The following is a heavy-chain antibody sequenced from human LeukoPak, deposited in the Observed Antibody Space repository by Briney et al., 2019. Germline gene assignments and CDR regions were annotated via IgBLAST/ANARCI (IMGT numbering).Heavy chain of an antibody. CDR3: ARATWEERFLKWFLDQ. D-gene: IGHD3-3*01. CDR1: GGSISSSSYY. CDR2: IYYSGST. J-gene: IGHJ5*02. Sequence: SETLSLTCTVSGGSISSSSYYWGWIRQPPGKGLVWFGIIYYSGSTYYNPSLKSRVTISVDTSKNQFSLKLSSVTAADTAVYYCARATWEERFLKWFLDQWGQGTLVIVSS. V-gene: IGHV4-39*01.